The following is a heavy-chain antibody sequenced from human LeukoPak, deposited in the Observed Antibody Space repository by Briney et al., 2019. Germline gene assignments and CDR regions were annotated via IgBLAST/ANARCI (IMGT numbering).Heavy chain of an antibody. J-gene: IGHJ4*02. CDR1: GFSFSTYS. D-gene: IGHD6-13*01. CDR3: AKAYSSSWYDRVLAVAGFFDY. V-gene: IGHV3-21*04. Sequence: GGSLRLSCAASGFSFSTYSMNWVRQAPGKGLEWVSSISRNSRYIYYADSMRGRFTISRDNSKNTLYLQMNSLRAEDTAVYYCAKAYSSSWYDRVLAVAGFFDYWGQGTLVTVSS. CDR2: ISRNSRYI.